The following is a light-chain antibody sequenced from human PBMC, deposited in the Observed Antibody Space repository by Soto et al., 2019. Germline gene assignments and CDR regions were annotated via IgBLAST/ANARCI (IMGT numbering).Light chain of an antibody. CDR1: SSDVGAYNY. CDR3: SSYTTSNTYV. CDR2: DVS. J-gene: IGLJ1*01. Sequence: QSALTQPASVSGSPGQSIAISFPGTSSDVGAYNYVCWYQQNPGKAPKLMIYDVSNRPSGISDRFSGSKSGNTASLTISGLQAEDEADYYCSSYTTSNTYVFGAGTKVTVL. V-gene: IGLV2-14*03.